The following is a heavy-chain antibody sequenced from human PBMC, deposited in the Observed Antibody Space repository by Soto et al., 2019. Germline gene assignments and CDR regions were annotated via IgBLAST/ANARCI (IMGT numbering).Heavy chain of an antibody. Sequence: PSETLSLTYTVFGGSIRNVYRSWIRQAPGKGLEWIGFIFHSGNAKYNPSLKSRVTISVDTSKNQFSLSLDSVTAADTAVYFCARAHAPTLPFDYWGQGTLVTVSS. CDR2: IFHSGNA. J-gene: IGHJ4*01. D-gene: IGHD2-15*01. CDR1: GGSIRNVY. CDR3: ARAHAPTLPFDY. V-gene: IGHV4-59*01.